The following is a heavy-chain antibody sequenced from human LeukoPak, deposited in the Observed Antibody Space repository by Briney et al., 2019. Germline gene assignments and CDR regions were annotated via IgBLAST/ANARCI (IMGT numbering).Heavy chain of an antibody. V-gene: IGHV3-30*03. D-gene: IGHD4-11*01. J-gene: IGHJ6*03. Sequence: GGSLRLSCAGSGFAFSNYGMHWVRQAPGMGLDWVAVISYDGTNKYYVDSVKGRFTISRDNSKNTLYLQMNNVRGDDTALYYCARGTITFNYYYYMDVWGRGTTVTVSS. CDR1: GFAFSNYG. CDR2: ISYDGTNK. CDR3: ARGTITFNYYYYMDV.